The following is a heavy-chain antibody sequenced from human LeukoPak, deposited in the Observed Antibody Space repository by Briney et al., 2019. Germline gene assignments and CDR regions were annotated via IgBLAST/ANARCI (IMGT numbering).Heavy chain of an antibody. Sequence: GGSLRLSCAASGFTFSSYAMSWVRQAPGKGLEWVSAISGSGGSTYYADSVKGRFTISRDNSKNTLYLQMNSLRAEDTAVYYCAKDSRRIQLWSTPDFDYGGQGTLVTVSS. J-gene: IGHJ4*02. V-gene: IGHV3-23*01. D-gene: IGHD5-18*01. CDR2: ISGSGGST. CDR3: AKDSRRIQLWSTPDFDY. CDR1: GFTFSSYA.